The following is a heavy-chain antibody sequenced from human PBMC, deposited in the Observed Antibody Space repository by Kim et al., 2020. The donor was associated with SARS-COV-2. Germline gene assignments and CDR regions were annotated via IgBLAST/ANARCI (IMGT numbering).Heavy chain of an antibody. D-gene: IGHD3-10*01. CDR3: ARARGSGLTTGYGMDV. CDR2: IYYSGST. J-gene: IGHJ6*02. V-gene: IGHV4-59*13. CDR1: GGSISSYY. Sequence: SETLSLTCTVSGGSISSYYWSWIRQPPGKGLEWIGYIYYSGSTNYNPSLKSRVTISVDTSKNQFSLKLSSVTAADTAVYYCARARGSGLTTGYGMDVWGQGTTVTVSS.